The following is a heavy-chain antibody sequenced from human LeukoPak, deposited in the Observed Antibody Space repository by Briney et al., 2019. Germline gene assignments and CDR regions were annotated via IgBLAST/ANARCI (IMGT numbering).Heavy chain of an antibody. CDR3: TRRRRDGYNFDL. V-gene: IGHV4-59*01. J-gene: IGHJ4*02. Sequence: PSETLSLTCTVSGGSISSYYWNWLRQPPGKGLEWLGYVFSSGSTTYNPSLKSRVTISVDTSKNQFSLELSSVTAADTAMYYCTRRRRDGYNFDLWGQGTLVTVSS. CDR1: GGSISSYY. CDR2: VFSSGST. D-gene: IGHD5-24*01.